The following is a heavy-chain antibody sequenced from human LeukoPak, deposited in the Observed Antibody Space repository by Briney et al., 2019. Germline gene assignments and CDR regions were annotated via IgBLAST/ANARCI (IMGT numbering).Heavy chain of an antibody. CDR1: GFTVSSNY. J-gene: IGHJ6*03. CDR3: ARTGWELAPYYYYYMDV. Sequence: GGSLRLSCAASGFTVSSNYMSWVRQAPGKGLEWVSVIYSGGSTYYADSVKGRFTISRDNSKNTLSLQMNSLRAEDTAVYYCARTGWELAPYYYYYMDVWGKGTTVTVSS. D-gene: IGHD1-26*01. CDR2: IYSGGST. V-gene: IGHV3-66*02.